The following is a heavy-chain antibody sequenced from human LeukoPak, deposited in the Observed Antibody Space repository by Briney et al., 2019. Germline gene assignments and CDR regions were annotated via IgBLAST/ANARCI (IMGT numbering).Heavy chain of an antibody. Sequence: SVKVSCRASGGTFSSYAISWVRQAPGQGLEWMGRIIPILGIANYAQKFQGRVTITADKSTSTAYMELSSLRSEDTAVYYCAIVRGVAAAGTFYFDYWGQGTLVTVSS. J-gene: IGHJ4*02. CDR1: GGTFSSYA. CDR2: IIPILGIA. V-gene: IGHV1-69*04. D-gene: IGHD6-13*01. CDR3: AIVRGVAAAGTFYFDY.